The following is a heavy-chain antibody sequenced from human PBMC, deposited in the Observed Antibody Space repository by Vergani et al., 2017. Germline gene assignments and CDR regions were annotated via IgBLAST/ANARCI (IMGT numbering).Heavy chain of an antibody. CDR3: VYRKTECGTTGCFYPFYYYYYMDV. CDR1: GFSLNTRGVS. J-gene: IGHJ6*03. V-gene: IGHV2-5*04. Sequence: QITLKESGPTLVKPTQTLTLTCTFSGFSLNTRGVSVAWIRQPPGKALDWLALIYWNDDQHYSPSLNNSVTITKDTSKHQVVLTMTNMDYVDTVTYYCVYRKTECGTTGCFYPFYYYYYMDVWGKGTTVTVSS. D-gene: IGHD1-7*01. CDR2: IYWNDDQ.